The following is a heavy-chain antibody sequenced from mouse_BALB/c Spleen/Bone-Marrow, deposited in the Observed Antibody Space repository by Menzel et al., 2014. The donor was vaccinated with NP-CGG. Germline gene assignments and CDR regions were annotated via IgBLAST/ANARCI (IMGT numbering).Heavy chain of an antibody. V-gene: IGHV7-3*02. J-gene: IGHJ2*01. Sequence: EVQLQQSGGGLVQPGGSLRLSCATSGFTFTDYFMSWVRQPPGRALEWLGFIRNKANGYTTEYSASVKGRFTISRDNSQSILFLQMSTLGAEDSATYYCARDRGGLIRDYWGQGTTLTVSS. CDR2: IRNKANGYTT. CDR1: GFTFTDYF. D-gene: IGHD5-1-1*01. CDR3: ARDRGGLIRDY.